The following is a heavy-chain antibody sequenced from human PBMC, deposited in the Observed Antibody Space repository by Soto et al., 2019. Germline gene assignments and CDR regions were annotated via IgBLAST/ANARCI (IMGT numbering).Heavy chain of an antibody. CDR3: ARVSYYDFWSGYQDYYYYGMDV. CDR2: IYYSGST. V-gene: IGHV4-61*01. D-gene: IGHD3-3*01. CDR1: GGSVSSGSYY. Sequence: ASETLSLTCTVSGGSVSSGSYYWSWIRQPPGKGLEWIGYIYYSGSTNYNPSLKSRVTISVDTSKNQFPLKLSSVTAADTAVYYCARVSYYDFWSGYQDYYYYGMDVWGQGTTVTVSS. J-gene: IGHJ6*02.